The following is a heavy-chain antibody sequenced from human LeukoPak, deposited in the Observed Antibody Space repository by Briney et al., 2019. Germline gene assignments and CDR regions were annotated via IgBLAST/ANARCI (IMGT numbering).Heavy chain of an antibody. V-gene: IGHV1-18*01. J-gene: IGHJ4*02. CDR1: GYIFTTYG. Sequence: ASVKVSCKSSGYIFTTYGISWVRQAPGQGLEWMGWISAYNGNTNYAQKFQGRVTMTKDTSTSTAYMELRSLRFDDTAVYYCARDLEHCRNIVCSSSAYWGQGTLVTVSS. CDR2: ISAYNGNT. D-gene: IGHD2/OR15-2a*01. CDR3: ARDLEHCRNIVCSSSAY.